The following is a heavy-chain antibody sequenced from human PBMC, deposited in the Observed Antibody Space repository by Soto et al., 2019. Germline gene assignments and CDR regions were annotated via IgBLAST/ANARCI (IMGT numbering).Heavy chain of an antibody. V-gene: IGHV3-33*01. J-gene: IGHJ6*02. Sequence: GGSLRLSCAASGFTFSSYGMHWVRQAPGKGLEWVAVIWYDGSNKYYADSVKGRFTISRDNSKNTLYLQMNSLRAEDTAVYYCARSFLPDTAMPWWMDVWGQGTTVTVSS. CDR1: GFTFSSYG. CDR3: ARSFLPDTAMPWWMDV. D-gene: IGHD5-18*01. CDR2: IWYDGSNK.